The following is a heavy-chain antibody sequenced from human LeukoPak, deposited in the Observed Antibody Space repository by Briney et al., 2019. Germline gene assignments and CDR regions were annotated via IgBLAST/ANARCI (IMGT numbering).Heavy chain of an antibody. J-gene: IGHJ3*02. CDR2: IYPGDSDT. CDR1: GYSFTCYW. CDR3: ARQTTPYYYDSSGYYAFDI. D-gene: IGHD3-22*01. V-gene: IGHV5-51*01. Sequence: GEALKISCKGSGYSFTCYWIGWVRQMPGKGLEWRGIIYPGDSDTRHSPSFQGQVTISADKSISTAYLQWSSLKASDTAMYYCARQTTPYYYDSSGYYAFDIWGQGTMVTVSS.